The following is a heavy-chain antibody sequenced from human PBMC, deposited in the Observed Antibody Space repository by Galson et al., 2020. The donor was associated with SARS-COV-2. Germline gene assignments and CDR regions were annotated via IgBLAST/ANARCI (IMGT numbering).Heavy chain of an antibody. V-gene: IGHV4-31*03. CDR2: IYYSGTT. Sequence: SEILSLTCTVSGGSISSGSHYWSWIRQHPGKGLEWIGYIYYSGTTYFNPSLKSRVTISVDTSKNQFSLKLNSVTAADTAVYYCARVAAYYYGSGTRWYFDYWGQGTLVPVSS. D-gene: IGHD3-10*01. CDR3: ARVAAYYYGSGTRWYFDY. J-gene: IGHJ4*02. CDR1: GGSISSGSHY.